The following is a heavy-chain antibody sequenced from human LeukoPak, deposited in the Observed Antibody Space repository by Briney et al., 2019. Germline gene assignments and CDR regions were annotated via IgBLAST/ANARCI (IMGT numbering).Heavy chain of an antibody. Sequence: GGSLRLSCAASGFHFRNYAMSWVRQAPGKGLEWVVSISGSGDRTFYGDPVKGRFTISRDNSKTTLYLQMKSLKFEDTAFYYCARHDYGGGVSSEYFQHWGQGTLVTVS. CDR1: GFHFRNYA. V-gene: IGHV3-23*01. J-gene: IGHJ1*01. CDR2: ISGSGDRT. D-gene: IGHD4/OR15-4a*01. CDR3: ARHDYGGGVSSEYFQH.